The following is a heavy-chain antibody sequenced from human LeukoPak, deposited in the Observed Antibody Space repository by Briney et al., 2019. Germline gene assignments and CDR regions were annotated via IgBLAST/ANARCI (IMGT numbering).Heavy chain of an antibody. CDR3: ARDRYDYVWGSYRPHNWFDP. CDR2: ISSSSSTI. V-gene: IGHV3-48*01. CDR1: GFTFSSYS. Sequence: GGSLRLSCAASGFTFSSYSMNWVRQAPGKGLEGVSYISSSSSTIYYADSVKGRFTISRDNAKNSLYLQMNSLRAEDAAVYYCARDRYDYVWGSYRPHNWFDPWGQGTLVTVSS. J-gene: IGHJ5*02. D-gene: IGHD3-16*02.